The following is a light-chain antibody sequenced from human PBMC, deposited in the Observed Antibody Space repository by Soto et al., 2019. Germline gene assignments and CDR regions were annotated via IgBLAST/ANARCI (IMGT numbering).Light chain of an antibody. CDR1: QSVSSSY. V-gene: IGKV3-20*01. Sequence: EIVLTQSPGTLSLSPGARATLSCRASQSVSSSYLAWYQQKPGQAPRLLIYGASSRATGIPVRFSGSGSGTDFTLTISRLEPEDFAVYYCQQYETVGQGTKV. CDR3: QQYET. J-gene: IGKJ1*01. CDR2: GAS.